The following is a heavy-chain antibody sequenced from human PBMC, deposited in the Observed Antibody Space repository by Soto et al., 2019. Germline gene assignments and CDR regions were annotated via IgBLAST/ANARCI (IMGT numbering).Heavy chain of an antibody. J-gene: IGHJ3*02. V-gene: IGHV4-34*01. D-gene: IGHD1-1*01. Sequence: QVQLQQWGAGLLKPSETLSLTCAVFGGSVNSGNYYWGWIRQPPGKGLEWIGEMSHSGGTHFNPSLKSQVTISVETSKNQFSLKMSSVTAADAALYYCARVERGTATTVVDAFDIWGPGTMVTVSS. CDR3: ARVERGTATTVVDAFDI. CDR2: MSHSGGT. CDR1: GGSVNSGNYY.